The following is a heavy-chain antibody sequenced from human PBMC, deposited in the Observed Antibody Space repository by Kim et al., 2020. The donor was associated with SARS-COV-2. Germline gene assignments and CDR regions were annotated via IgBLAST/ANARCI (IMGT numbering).Heavy chain of an antibody. J-gene: IGHJ4*01. V-gene: IGHV3-64D*06. CDR2: ISSNGGST. CDR3: VKASPGRFDFWSGYYSLDY. CDR1: GFTFSSYA. D-gene: IGHD3-3*01. Sequence: GGSLRLSCSASGFTFSSYAMHWVRQAPGKGLEYVSAISSNGGSTYYADSVKGRFTISRDNSKNTLYLQTSSLRAEDTAVYYCVKASPGRFDFWSGYYSLDYWGQEPWSPSPQ.